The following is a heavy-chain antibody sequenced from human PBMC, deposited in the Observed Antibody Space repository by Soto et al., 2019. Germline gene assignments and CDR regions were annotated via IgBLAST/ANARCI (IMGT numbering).Heavy chain of an antibody. Sequence: NPSETLSLTCAVSGGSISSSNWWSWVRQPPGKGLEWIGEIYHSGSTNYNPSLKSRVTISVDKSKNQFSLKLSSVTAADTAVYYCARWIAAAGLYYHYGMDVWGQGTTVTVSS. D-gene: IGHD6-13*01. CDR3: ARWIAAAGLYYHYGMDV. CDR1: GGSISSSNW. CDR2: IYHSGST. V-gene: IGHV4-4*02. J-gene: IGHJ6*02.